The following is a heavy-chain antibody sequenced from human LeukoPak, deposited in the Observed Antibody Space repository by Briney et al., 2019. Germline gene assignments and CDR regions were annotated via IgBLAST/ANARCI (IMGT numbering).Heavy chain of an antibody. CDR1: GDSVSSNSAA. J-gene: IGHJ4*02. Sequence: SQTLSLTCDISGDSVSSNSAAWNWIRQSPSRGLEWLGRTYYRSKWYNDYAISVKSRMNINADTSKNQFSLQLNSVTPEDTAVYYCAKGRWALFDCWGQGTRVIVSS. CDR2: TYYRSKWYN. D-gene: IGHD3-10*01. CDR3: AKGRWALFDC. V-gene: IGHV6-1*01.